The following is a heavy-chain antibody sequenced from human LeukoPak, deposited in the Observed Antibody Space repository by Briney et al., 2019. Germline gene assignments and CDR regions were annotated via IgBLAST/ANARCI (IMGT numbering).Heavy chain of an antibody. CDR2: ISSGGSTI. D-gene: IGHD1-20*01. Sequence: PGGSLRLSCAASGFTFSDYYMSWIRQAPGKGLEWVPYISSGGSTIYYADSVKGRFTISRDNAKNSLYLQMNSLRAEDTAVYYCARMSNDNWNDVHFDYWGQGTLVTVSS. V-gene: IGHV3-11*01. CDR1: GFTFSDYY. CDR3: ARMSNDNWNDVHFDY. J-gene: IGHJ4*02.